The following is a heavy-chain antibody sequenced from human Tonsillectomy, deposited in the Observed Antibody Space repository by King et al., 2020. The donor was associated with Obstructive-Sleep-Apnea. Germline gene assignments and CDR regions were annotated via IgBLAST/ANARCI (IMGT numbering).Heavy chain of an antibody. Sequence: VQLQESGPRLVKPSETLSLTCTVSGVSVSSTRYHWSWIRQPPGKGLEWIGYIFYYTGNTNYNPSLRSRVTISLDTSNNQFSLQLTSVTAGDTADYYCARDLGGNYYGGADYWGQGTLVTVSS. CDR2: IFYYTGNT. D-gene: IGHD1-26*01. CDR3: ARDLGGNYYGGADY. V-gene: IGHV4-61*01. J-gene: IGHJ4*02. CDR1: GVSVSSTRYH.